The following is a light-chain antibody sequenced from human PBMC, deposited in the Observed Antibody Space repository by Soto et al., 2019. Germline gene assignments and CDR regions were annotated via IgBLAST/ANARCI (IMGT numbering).Light chain of an antibody. CDR2: KAS. V-gene: IGKV1-5*03. Sequence: DIQLTQTPSSLSASVGYRVTITCRVSQGISSYLNWYRQKPGKVPKLLIYKASTLKSGVPSRFSGSGSGTEFTLTISSLHPDDFATYYCQHYNSYSEAFGQGTKVDIK. CDR1: QGISSY. J-gene: IGKJ1*01. CDR3: QHYNSYSEA.